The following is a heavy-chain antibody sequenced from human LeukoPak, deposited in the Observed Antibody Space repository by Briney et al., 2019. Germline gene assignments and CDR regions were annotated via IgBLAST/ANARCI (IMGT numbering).Heavy chain of an antibody. J-gene: IGHJ5*02. CDR3: AISSYYRVWFDP. D-gene: IGHD6-6*01. CDR2: ISHSGGT. Sequence: PSETLSLTCAVYGGSFSGYYWSWIRQPPGKGLEWIGEISHSGGTDYNPSLKSRVTISVDTSRNQFSLKVSSVTAADTAVYYCAISSYYRVWFDPWGQGTLVTVSS. V-gene: IGHV4-34*01. CDR1: GGSFSGYY.